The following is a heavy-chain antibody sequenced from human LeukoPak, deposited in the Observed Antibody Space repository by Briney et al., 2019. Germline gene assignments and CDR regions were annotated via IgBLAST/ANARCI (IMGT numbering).Heavy chain of an antibody. J-gene: IGHJ4*02. CDR3: ARVNKGDYSSTWDY. CDR1: GFTFSSYE. Sequence: GGSLRLSCAASGFTFSSYEMNWVRQAPGQGLEWVSYISSSGSTIYYADSAKGRLTISRDNAKNSLYLQMNSLRGEDTAVYYCARVNKGDYSSTWDYWGQGTLVTVSS. CDR2: ISSSGSTI. D-gene: IGHD6-13*01. V-gene: IGHV3-48*03.